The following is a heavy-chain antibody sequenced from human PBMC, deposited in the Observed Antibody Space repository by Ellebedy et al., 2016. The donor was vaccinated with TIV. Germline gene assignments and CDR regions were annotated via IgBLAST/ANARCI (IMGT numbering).Heavy chain of an antibody. CDR2: ISYSGST. D-gene: IGHD2-15*01. CDR3: ARVGYCSGGSCQLPYNWFDP. J-gene: IGHJ5*02. CDR1: GGSISNYY. Sequence: SETLSLTXTVSGGSISNYYWSWIRQPPGKGLEWIGYISYSGSTNYNPSLKSRVTISLDTSKNQFSLKLSSVTAADTAVYYCARVGYCSGGSCQLPYNWFDPWGQGTLVTVSS. V-gene: IGHV4-59*01.